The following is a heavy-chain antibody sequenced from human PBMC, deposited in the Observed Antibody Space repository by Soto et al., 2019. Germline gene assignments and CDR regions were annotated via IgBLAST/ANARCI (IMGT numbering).Heavy chain of an antibody. CDR2: IYPGGSDT. D-gene: IGHD5-12*01. CDR3: ARQGYSGYDPPYYGMDV. Sequence: PGESLKISCKGSGYSFTSYWIGWVRQMPGKGLERMGIIYPGGSDTRYSPSFQGQVTISADKSISTAYLQWSSLKASDTAMYYCARQGYSGYDPPYYGMDVWGQGTTVTVSS. V-gene: IGHV5-51*01. J-gene: IGHJ6*02. CDR1: GYSFTSYW.